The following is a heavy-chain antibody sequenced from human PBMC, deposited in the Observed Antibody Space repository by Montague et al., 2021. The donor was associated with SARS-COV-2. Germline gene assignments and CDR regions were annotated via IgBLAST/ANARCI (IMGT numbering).Heavy chain of an antibody. Sequence: SETLSLTCTVSGSSISSYYWSWIRQPPGKGLEWIGYIYYSGSTNYNPSLKSRVTISVDTSKNQFSLKLSSVTAADTAVYCCARTFDYWGQGTLVTISP. V-gene: IGHV4-59*01. CDR2: IYYSGST. J-gene: IGHJ4*02. CDR3: ARTFDY. CDR1: GSSISSYY.